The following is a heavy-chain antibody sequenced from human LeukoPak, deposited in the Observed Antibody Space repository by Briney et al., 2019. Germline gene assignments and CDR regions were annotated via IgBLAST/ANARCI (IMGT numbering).Heavy chain of an antibody. CDR1: GFTFSEYW. V-gene: IGHV3-7*01. Sequence: GGSLRLSCAASGFTFSEYWMTWVRQAPGQGLEWVAHIKTDGSDKSYVDSVKGGFTISRDNAKNSLYLQMNSLRAEDKAVYYCAREANLLWFGEGGFDYWGQGTLVTVSS. CDR2: IKTDGSDK. D-gene: IGHD3-10*01. J-gene: IGHJ4*02. CDR3: AREANLLWFGEGGFDY.